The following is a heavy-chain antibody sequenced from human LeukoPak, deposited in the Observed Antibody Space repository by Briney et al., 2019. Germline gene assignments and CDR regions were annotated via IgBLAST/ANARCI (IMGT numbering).Heavy chain of an antibody. V-gene: IGHV4-34*01. CDR3: ARAPMNSN. CDR2: INHSGST. Sequence: SETLSLTCAVYGGSFSGYYWSWIRQPPGKGLEWIGEINHSGSTNYNPSLKSRVTISVDTSKNQFSLKLSSVTAADTAVYYCARAPMNSNWGQGTLVTVST. CDR1: GGSFSGYY. D-gene: IGHD4-23*01. J-gene: IGHJ4*02.